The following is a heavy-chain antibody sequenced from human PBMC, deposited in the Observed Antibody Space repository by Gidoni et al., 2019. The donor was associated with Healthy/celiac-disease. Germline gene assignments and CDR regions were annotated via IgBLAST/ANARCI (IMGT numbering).Heavy chain of an antibody. CDR3: TRAAYDILTGYYKVAFDI. V-gene: IGHV3-49*05. J-gene: IGHJ3*02. D-gene: IGHD3-9*01. Sequence: EVQLVESGEGLVKPGRSLILSCTASGCTFGDYAMSWFRQAQGKGLAWVGFIRSKAYGGTTEDAASVKGRFTISRDDSKSIAYLQMNSLKTEDTAVYYWTRAAYDILTGYYKVAFDIWGQGTMVTVSS. CDR2: IRSKAYGGTT. CDR1: GCTFGDYA.